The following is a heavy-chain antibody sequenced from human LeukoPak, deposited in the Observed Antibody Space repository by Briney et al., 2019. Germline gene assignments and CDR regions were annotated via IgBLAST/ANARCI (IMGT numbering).Heavy chain of an antibody. CDR2: IIPIIDTA. CDR3: ARDSARIVVVPAANGGVDP. V-gene: IGHV1-69*06. CDR1: GGSYNSYV. Sequence: GASVKVSCKASGGSYNSYVFSWVRQAPGQGLEWMGGIIPIIDTAEYAQKFQGRVTITADKSTSTAYMELSRLRSDDTAVYYCARDSARIVVVPAANGGVDPWGQGTLVTVSS. D-gene: IGHD2-2*01. J-gene: IGHJ5*02.